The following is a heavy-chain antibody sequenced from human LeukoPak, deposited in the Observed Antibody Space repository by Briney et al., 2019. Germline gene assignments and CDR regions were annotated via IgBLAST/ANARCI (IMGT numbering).Heavy chain of an antibody. CDR1: GFTFSSYA. V-gene: IGHV3-30*04. CDR2: ISYDGSNK. D-gene: IGHD5-18*01. J-gene: IGHJ4*02. CDR3: ARNKKGDRYTYGHDS. Sequence: GRSLRLSCAASGFTFSSYAMHWVRQAPGKGLEWVAVISYDGSNKYYADSVKGRFTISRDNSKNTLYLQMNSLRAEDTAVYYCARNKKGDRYTYGHDSWGQGTLVTVSS.